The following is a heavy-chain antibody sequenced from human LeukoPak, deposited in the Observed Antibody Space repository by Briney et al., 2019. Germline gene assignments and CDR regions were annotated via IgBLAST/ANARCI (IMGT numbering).Heavy chain of an antibody. J-gene: IGHJ4*02. D-gene: IGHD1/OR15-1a*01. V-gene: IGHV4-34*01. CDR1: GGSFSGYS. Sequence: SETLSLTCAVYGGSFSGYSWSWIRQPPGEGLEWIGEINESETTNYKSSLKSRVTISVDTSKNQFSLKLSSVTAADTAVYYCARGGQSNNDYWGQGTLVTVSS. CDR3: ARGGQSNNDY. CDR2: INESETT.